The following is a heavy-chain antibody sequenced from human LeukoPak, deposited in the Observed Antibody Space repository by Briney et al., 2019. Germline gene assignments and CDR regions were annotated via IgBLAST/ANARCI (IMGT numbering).Heavy chain of an antibody. CDR1: GFTFTNYW. V-gene: IGHV3-7*03. CDR2: INVDGNEK. Sequence: GGSLRLSCAASGFTFTNYWMNWVRQAPGKGLEWVANINVDGNEKYYVDSVKGRFIISRDNAKNSLYLQMNSLRAEDTAVYYCARDRGGYCSGGSCYSDYYYYYGMDVWGKGTTVTVSS. CDR3: ARDRGGYCSGGSCYSDYYYYYGMDV. J-gene: IGHJ6*04. D-gene: IGHD2-15*01.